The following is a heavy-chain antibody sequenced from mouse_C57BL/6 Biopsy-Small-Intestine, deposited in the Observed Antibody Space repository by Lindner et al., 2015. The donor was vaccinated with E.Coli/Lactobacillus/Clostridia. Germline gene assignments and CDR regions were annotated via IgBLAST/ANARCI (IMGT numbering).Heavy chain of an antibody. Sequence: SVKVLQGFWRHLLQLYCHLGATGPGQGLEWIGRVNPTLSITHYAQEFRGRVTMTADKFTGTAFMELGSLTSDDTAVYFCALGTGALYWGQGTQVTVSS. CDR1: RHLLQLY. D-gene: IGHD3-1*01. CDR3: ALGTGALY. V-gene: IGHV1-81*01. CDR2: VNPTLSIT. J-gene: IGHJ4*01.